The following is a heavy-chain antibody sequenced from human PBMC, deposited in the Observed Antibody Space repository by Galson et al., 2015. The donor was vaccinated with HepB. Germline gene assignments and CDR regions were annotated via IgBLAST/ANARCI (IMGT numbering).Heavy chain of an antibody. V-gene: IGHV3-11*06. CDR3: ARRGVLLWFGELRGDWFDP. J-gene: IGHJ5*02. Sequence: LSCAASGFTFSDYYMSWIRQAPGKGLEWVSYISSSSSYTNYADSVKGRFTISRDNAKNSLYLQMNSLRAEDTAVYYCARRGVLLWFGELRGDWFDPWGQGTLVTVSS. CDR1: GFTFSDYY. CDR2: ISSSSSYT. D-gene: IGHD3-10*01.